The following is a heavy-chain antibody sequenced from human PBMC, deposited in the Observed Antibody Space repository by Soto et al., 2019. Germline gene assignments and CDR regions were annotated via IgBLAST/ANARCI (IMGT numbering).Heavy chain of an antibody. CDR1: GFTFSSYA. CDR3: AKYVSMVLGGMDV. D-gene: IGHD3-10*01. V-gene: IGHV3-23*01. J-gene: IGHJ6*02. Sequence: LRLSCAASGFTFSSYAMSWVRQAPGKGLEWVSAIISGGSTYYADSVKGRFTISRDNSKNTLYLQMNSLRAEDTAIYYCAKYVSMVLGGMDVWGQGTTVTVSS. CDR2: IISGGST.